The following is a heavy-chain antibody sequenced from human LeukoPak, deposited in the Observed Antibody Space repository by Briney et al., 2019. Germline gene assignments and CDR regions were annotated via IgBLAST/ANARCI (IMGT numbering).Heavy chain of an antibody. Sequence: GGSLRLSCAASGFTFSSYGMHWVRQAPGKGLEWVAVISYDGSNKYYADSVKGRFTISRDNSKNTLYLQMNSLRAEDTAVYYCAKGGSSSWLFDYWGQGTLVTVSS. CDR3: AKGGSSSWLFDY. J-gene: IGHJ4*02. V-gene: IGHV3-30*18. CDR2: ISYDGSNK. CDR1: GFTFSSYG. D-gene: IGHD6-13*01.